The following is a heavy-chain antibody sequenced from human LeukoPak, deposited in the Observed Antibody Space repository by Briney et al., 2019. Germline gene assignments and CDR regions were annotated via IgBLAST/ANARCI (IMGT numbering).Heavy chain of an antibody. CDR2: IYYSGST. J-gene: IGHJ6*03. V-gene: IGHV4-59*01. Sequence: SETLSLTCTVSGGSISSYYWSWIRQPPGKGLELIGYIYYSGSTNYNPSLKSRVTISVDTSKNQFSLKLSSVTAADTAVYYCARDVGYSYDFDYYYMDVWGKGTTVTVSS. CDR3: ARDVGYSYDFDYYYMDV. D-gene: IGHD5-18*01. CDR1: GGSISSYY.